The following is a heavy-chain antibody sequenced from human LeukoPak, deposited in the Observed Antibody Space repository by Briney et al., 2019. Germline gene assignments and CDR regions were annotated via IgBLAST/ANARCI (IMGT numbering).Heavy chain of an antibody. D-gene: IGHD3-22*01. J-gene: IGHJ4*02. CDR2: IYTSGST. Sequence: PSETLSLTCTVSGGSISSYYWSWIRQPAGKGLEWIGRIYTSGSTNYNPSLKSRVTMSVDTSKNQFSLKLSSVTAADTAVYYCARDTYYYDSSGYFRVWGQGTLVTVSS. CDR1: GGSISSYY. CDR3: ARDTYYYDSSGYFRV. V-gene: IGHV4-4*07.